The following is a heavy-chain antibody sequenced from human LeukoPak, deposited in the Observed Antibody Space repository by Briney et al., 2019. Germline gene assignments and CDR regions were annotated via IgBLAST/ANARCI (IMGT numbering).Heavy chain of an antibody. V-gene: IGHV3-21*01. J-gene: IGHJ4*02. CDR2: ISSSSSYI. CDR1: GFTFSSYS. D-gene: IGHD3-22*01. CDR3: ARVRYYDSSGYYLSY. Sequence: GGSLRLSCAASGFTFSSYSMNWVRQAPGKGLEWVSSISSSSSYIYYADSVKGRFTTSRDNAKNSLYLQMNSLRAEDTAVYYCARVRYYDSSGYYLSYWGQGTLVTVSS.